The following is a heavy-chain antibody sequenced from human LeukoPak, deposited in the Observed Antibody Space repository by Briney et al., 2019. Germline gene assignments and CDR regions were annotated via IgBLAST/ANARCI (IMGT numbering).Heavy chain of an antibody. J-gene: IGHJ4*02. CDR2: IYPGDSDT. Sequence: GESLQISCKGSGYRFTSYWIGWVRQLPGKGLEWMGIIYPGDSDTRYSPSFQGQVTISADKSISTAYLQWSSLKASDTAMYYCARRGGHYDSSGAAGYWGQGTLVTVSS. V-gene: IGHV5-51*01. CDR3: ARRGGHYDSSGAAGY. CDR1: GYRFTSYW. D-gene: IGHD3-22*01.